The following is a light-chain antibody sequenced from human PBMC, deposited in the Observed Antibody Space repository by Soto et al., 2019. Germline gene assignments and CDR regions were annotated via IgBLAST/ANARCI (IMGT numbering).Light chain of an antibody. CDR1: QTIGTW. CDR2: KTS. V-gene: IGKV1-5*03. J-gene: IGKJ1*01. CDR3: QQSRT. Sequence: DIQMTQSPSTLSASVGDRVTITCRASQTIGTWLAWYQQKPGNAPKLLISKTSSLESGVPSRFSGSGSGTEFTLTISSLRPDDFATYYCQQSRTFGQGTKVEVK.